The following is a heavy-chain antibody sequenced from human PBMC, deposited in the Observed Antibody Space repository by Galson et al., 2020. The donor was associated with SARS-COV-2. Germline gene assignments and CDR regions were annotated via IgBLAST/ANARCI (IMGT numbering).Heavy chain of an antibody. D-gene: IGHD5-18*01. CDR1: GFPFSTYS. CDR3: ARDEGIRGYNYGRLYYGRDV. J-gene: IGHJ6*02. CDR2: ISTSSSYT. Sequence: NSGGSLRLSCAASGFPFSTYSMNWFRLAPGKGLEWVSSISTSSSYTYYVDSVKGRFSISRDNPRNSLYLQMNSLRAEDTAVYYCARDEGIRGYNYGRLYYGRDVWGQGTTVTVSS. V-gene: IGHV3-21*01.